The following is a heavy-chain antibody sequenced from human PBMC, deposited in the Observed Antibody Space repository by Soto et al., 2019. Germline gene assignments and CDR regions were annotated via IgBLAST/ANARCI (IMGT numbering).Heavy chain of an antibody. Sequence: PSETLSLTCAVSGYSISSGYYWGWIRQPPGKGLEWIGTIYHSGSTYYNPSLKSRVTISVDTSKNQFSLKLNSVTAADTAVYYCARDGYEGPTPYVLLWFGEFPYVDYWGQGTLVTVSS. CDR3: ARDGYEGPTPYVLLWFGEFPYVDY. CDR1: GYSISSGYY. CDR2: IYHSGST. V-gene: IGHV4-38-2*02. D-gene: IGHD3-10*01. J-gene: IGHJ4*02.